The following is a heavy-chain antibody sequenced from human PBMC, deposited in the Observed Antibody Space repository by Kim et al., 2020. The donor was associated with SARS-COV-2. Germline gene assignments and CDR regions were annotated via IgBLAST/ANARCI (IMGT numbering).Heavy chain of an antibody. Sequence: GESLKISCKGSGYSFTSYWIGWVRQMPGKGLEWMGIIYPGDSDTRYSPSFQGQVTISADKSISTAYLQWSSLKASDTAMYYCARRSEQWPEESNYFDYWGQGTLVTVSS. CDR2: IYPGDSDT. V-gene: IGHV5-51*01. J-gene: IGHJ4*02. D-gene: IGHD6-19*01. CDR3: ARRSEQWPEESNYFDY. CDR1: GYSFTSYW.